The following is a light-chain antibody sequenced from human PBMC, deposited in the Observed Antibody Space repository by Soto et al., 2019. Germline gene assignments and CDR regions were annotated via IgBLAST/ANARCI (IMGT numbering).Light chain of an antibody. CDR1: QSVSSY. Sequence: EIVSTQSPATLSLSPGERATLSCRASQSVSSYLAWYQQKPGQAPRLLIYDASNRATGIPARFSGSGSGTDFTLTISSLEPEDFAVYYCQQRSNWPPITFGQGTRVEIK. V-gene: IGKV3-11*01. CDR2: DAS. J-gene: IGKJ5*01. CDR3: QQRSNWPPIT.